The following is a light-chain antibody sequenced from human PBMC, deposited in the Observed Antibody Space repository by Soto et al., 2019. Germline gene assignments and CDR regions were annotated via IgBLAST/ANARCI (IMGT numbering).Light chain of an antibody. CDR3: QQYGSSPIT. Sequence: VIWMTQSPSLLSASAGDRVTIRCLMSQGISSYLAWYQQTPGKAPELLIYAASTLQSGVPSRFSGSGSGTDFSLTISSLEAEDFAVYYCQQYGSSPITFGQGTRLEIK. V-gene: IGKV1D-8*03. CDR2: AAS. J-gene: IGKJ5*01. CDR1: QGISSY.